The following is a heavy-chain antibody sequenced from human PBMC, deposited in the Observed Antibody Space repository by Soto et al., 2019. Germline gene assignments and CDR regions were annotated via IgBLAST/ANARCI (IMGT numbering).Heavy chain of an antibody. J-gene: IGHJ6*02. CDR1: GDYVNSSIW. Sequence: SETLSLTCDVSGDYVNSSIWWTWVRQPPGKALEWIGETYHSGSTNYNPSLKSRVTISVDKSKNQFSLKLTSVTAADTAVYHCARTLRFDYYYGLDVWGQGSRVTVSS. CDR2: TYHSGST. V-gene: IGHV4-4*02. D-gene: IGHD3-3*01. CDR3: ARTLRFDYYYGLDV.